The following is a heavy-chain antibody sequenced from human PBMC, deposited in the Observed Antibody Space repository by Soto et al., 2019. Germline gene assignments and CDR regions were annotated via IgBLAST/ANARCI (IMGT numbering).Heavy chain of an antibody. J-gene: IGHJ4*02. D-gene: IGHD3-3*01. V-gene: IGHV3-74*01. CDR3: ATETEWSPHN. CDR1: GFSISSYW. Sequence: VQLVESGGGLAQPGGSLRLSCAASGFSISSYWMHWVRQGPGKGLVWVSRINGDGSSTSYADSVKGRFTISRDNAKNTLYLQMNSLRGEDTAVYYCATETEWSPHNWGQGTLVTVSS. CDR2: INGDGSST.